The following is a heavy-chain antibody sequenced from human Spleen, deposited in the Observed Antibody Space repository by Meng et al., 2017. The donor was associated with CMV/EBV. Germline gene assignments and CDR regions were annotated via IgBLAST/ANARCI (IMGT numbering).Heavy chain of an antibody. CDR2: IGRSGGSI. CDR3: AKDLGDGSLFDY. D-gene: IGHD3-10*01. CDR1: GFTFSDFY. J-gene: IGHJ4*02. V-gene: IGHV3-11*04. Sequence: GGSLRLSCSASGFTFSDFYMSWIRQAPGKGLAWLSYIGRSGGSICYADSVKGRFTISRDNSKSTLYLQMNSLRAEDTAVYYCAKDLGDGSLFDYWGQGTLVTVSS.